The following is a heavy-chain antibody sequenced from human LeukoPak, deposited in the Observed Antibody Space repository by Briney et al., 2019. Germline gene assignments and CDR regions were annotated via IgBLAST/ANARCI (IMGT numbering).Heavy chain of an antibody. J-gene: IGHJ6*02. CDR3: ARSHYYDSSGYFSYYYGLDV. V-gene: IGHV3-74*01. CDR2: INSDGNSI. CDR1: GFTFSSYR. Sequence: GGSLRLSCAASGFTFSSYRMHWVRQAPGKGLVWVSRINSDGNSIRYADSVKGRFTISGDNAKNTLDLQMNSLRAEDTAVYYCARSHYYDSSGYFSYYYGLDVWGQGTTVTVSS. D-gene: IGHD3-22*01.